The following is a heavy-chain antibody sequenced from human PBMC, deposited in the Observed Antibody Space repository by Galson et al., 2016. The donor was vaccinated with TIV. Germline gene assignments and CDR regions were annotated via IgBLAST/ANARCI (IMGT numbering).Heavy chain of an antibody. J-gene: IGHJ4*02. Sequence: SVKVSCKASGYTFSHYYLHWVRQAPGQGLEWMGRINPKNGATGYALKFQGRVTMTRDTSISIAYMELSSLRSDDTAVYYCARDRRGVLDSTLFDNWGQGTPVTVSS. CDR2: INPKNGAT. CDR3: ARDRRGVLDSTLFDN. V-gene: IGHV1-2*06. CDR1: GYTFSHYY. D-gene: IGHD6-13*01.